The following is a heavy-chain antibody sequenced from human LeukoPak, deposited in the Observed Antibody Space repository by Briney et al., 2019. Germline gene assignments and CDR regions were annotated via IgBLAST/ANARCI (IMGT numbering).Heavy chain of an antibody. J-gene: IGHJ4*02. V-gene: IGHV1-3*01. CDR2: INAGNGNT. CDR1: GYTFTSYA. CDR3: ARIHYYGSDRPPYFDY. Sequence: ASVKVSCKASGYTFTSYAMHWVRQAPGQRLEWMGWINAGNGNTKYSQKFQGRVTITRDTSASTAYMELSSLRSEDTAVYYCARIHYYGSDRPPYFDYWGQGTLVTVSS. D-gene: IGHD3-10*01.